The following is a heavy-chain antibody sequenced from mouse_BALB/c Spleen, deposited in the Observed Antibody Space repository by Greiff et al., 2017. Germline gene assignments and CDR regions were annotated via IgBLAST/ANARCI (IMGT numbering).Heavy chain of an antibody. CDR1: GFSFSSYG. CDR2: INSNGGST. Sequence: EVQLVESGGGLVQPGGSLKLSCAASGFSFSSYGMSWVRQTPDKRLELVATINSNGGSTYYPDSVKGRFTISRDNAKNTLYLQMSSLKSEDTAMYYSAREYDYAALNYYAMDYWGEGTSVTVSS. D-gene: IGHD2-4*01. V-gene: IGHV5-6-3*01. CDR3: AREYDYAALNYYAMDY. J-gene: IGHJ4*01.